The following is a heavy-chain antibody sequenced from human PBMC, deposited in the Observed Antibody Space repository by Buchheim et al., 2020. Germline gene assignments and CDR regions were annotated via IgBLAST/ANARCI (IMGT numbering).Heavy chain of an antibody. Sequence: QVQLVQSGAEVKKPGASVKVSCKASGYTFTSYYMHWVRQAPGQGLEWMGIINPSGGSTSYAQKFQGRVAMTRDTSTSTVYMELSSLRSEDTAVYYCARDYSSGWLYGPGYYYYGMDVWGQGTT. CDR2: INPSGGST. CDR3: ARDYSSGWLYGPGYYYYGMDV. V-gene: IGHV1-46*01. D-gene: IGHD6-19*01. CDR1: GYTFTSYY. J-gene: IGHJ6*02.